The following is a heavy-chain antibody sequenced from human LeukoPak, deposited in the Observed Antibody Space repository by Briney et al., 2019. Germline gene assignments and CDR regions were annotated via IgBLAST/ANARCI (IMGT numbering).Heavy chain of an antibody. V-gene: IGHV3-48*02. CDR2: ISSSSSTI. CDR3: ARDRGYGDYVGAFDI. D-gene: IGHD4-17*01. J-gene: IGHJ3*02. CDR1: GFTFSSYS. Sequence: PGGSLRLSCAASGFTFSSYSMNWVRQAPGKGLEWVSHISSSSSTIYYADSVKGRFTISRDNAKNPLYLQMNSLRDEDTAVYYCARDRGYGDYVGAFDIWGQRTMVTVSS.